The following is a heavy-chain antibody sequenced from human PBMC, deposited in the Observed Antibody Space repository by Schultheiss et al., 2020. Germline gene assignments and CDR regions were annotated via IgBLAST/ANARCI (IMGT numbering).Heavy chain of an antibody. D-gene: IGHD6-13*01. CDR1: GFTFSSYA. J-gene: IGHJ6*03. V-gene: IGHV3-30*04. Sequence: GGSLRLSCAASGFTFSSYAMHWVRQAPGKGLEWVAVISYDGSNKYYADSVKGRFTISRDNSKNTLYLQMNSLRAEDTAVYYCARNVGAAAVRYYYMDVWGKGTTVTVSS. CDR2: ISYDGSNK. CDR3: ARNVGAAAVRYYYMDV.